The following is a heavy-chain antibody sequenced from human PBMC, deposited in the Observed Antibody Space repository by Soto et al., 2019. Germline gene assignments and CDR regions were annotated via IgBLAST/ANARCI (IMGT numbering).Heavy chain of an antibody. CDR3: ASSKMGLISVLGS. Sequence: KPSETLSLTCNVSGDSIRSYFWSWIRQPPGKGLEWIGYIPYSGGPTYNPSLKSRVTISIDTSKKQFSLKMTSVTAADTAVYYCASSKMGLISVLGSWSQGTLVTVSS. CDR2: IPYSGGP. CDR1: GDSIRSYF. J-gene: IGHJ5*02. V-gene: IGHV4-59*01. D-gene: IGHD2-8*01.